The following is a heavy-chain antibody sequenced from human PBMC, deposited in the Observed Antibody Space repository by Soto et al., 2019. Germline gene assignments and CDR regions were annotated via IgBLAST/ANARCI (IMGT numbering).Heavy chain of an antibody. J-gene: IGHJ3*02. CDR1: GFTFSNFA. Sequence: QLLESGGALVQPGGSLRLSCAASGFTFSNFAMSWVRQAPGGGPEWVSGISKSGATTYYADSVKGRFIISGDHSTNALPLEMDNLRVEDTAVYWCAKDPNGDYVGGFEMSVQGTQVIVSS. V-gene: IGHV3-23*01. D-gene: IGHD2-21*02. CDR2: ISKSGATT. CDR3: AKDPNGDYVGGFEM.